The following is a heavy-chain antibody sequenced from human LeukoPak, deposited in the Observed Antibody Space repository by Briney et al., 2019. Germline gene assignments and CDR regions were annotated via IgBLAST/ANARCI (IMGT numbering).Heavy chain of an antibody. J-gene: IGHJ4*02. Sequence: SETLSLTCTVSGGSISSSSYYWGWVRQPPGKGLEWIGSIYYSGSTYYNPSLKSRVTISVDTSKNQFSLKLSSVTAADTAVYYCARSPDGDYALFDYWGQGTLVTVSS. CDR1: GGSISSSSYY. CDR2: IYYSGST. V-gene: IGHV4-39*07. D-gene: IGHD4-17*01. CDR3: ARSPDGDYALFDY.